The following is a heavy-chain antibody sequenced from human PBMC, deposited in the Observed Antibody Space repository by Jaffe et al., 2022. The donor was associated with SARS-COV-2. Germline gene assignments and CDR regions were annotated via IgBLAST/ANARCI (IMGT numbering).Heavy chain of an antibody. V-gene: IGHV4-59*01. CDR2: IYYSGST. CDR1: GGSISSYY. Sequence: QVQLQESGPGLVKPSETLSLTCTVSGGSISSYYWSWIRQPPGKGLEWIGYIYYSGSTNYNPSLKSRVTISVDTSKNQFSLKLSSVTAADTAVYYCARGRLTRYYYYGMDVWGQGTTVTVSS. CDR3: ARGRLTRYYYYGMDV. D-gene: IGHD1-20*01. J-gene: IGHJ6*02.